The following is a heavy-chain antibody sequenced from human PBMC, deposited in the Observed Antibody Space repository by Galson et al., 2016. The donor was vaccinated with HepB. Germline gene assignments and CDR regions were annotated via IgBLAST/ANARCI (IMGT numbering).Heavy chain of an antibody. J-gene: IGHJ4*02. D-gene: IGHD1-26*01. CDR1: GFTFRDYS. CDR2: ISTDGSKV. Sequence: SLRLSCAASGFTFRDYSMDWVRQAPGRGLEWLSFISTDGSKVYYAQTVRGGFTISRDNAKNSLTLQMNTLRVEDTAVYYCARGYRSNSFDVCGQGTLVSVSS. V-gene: IGHV3-48*01. CDR3: ARGYRSNSFDV.